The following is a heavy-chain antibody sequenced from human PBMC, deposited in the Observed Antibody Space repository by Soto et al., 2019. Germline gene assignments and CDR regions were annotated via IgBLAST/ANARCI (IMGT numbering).Heavy chain of an antibody. V-gene: IGHV1-18*04. CDR1: GYTFTSYG. CDR3: ARDFENRKTMGALRYYYYYGMDV. CDR2: IGAYNGNT. D-gene: IGHD3-9*01. J-gene: IGHJ6*02. Sequence: GASVKVSCKASGYTFTSYGISWVRQAPGQGLEWMGWIGAYNGNTNYAQKLQGRVTMTTDTSTSTAYMELRSLRSDDTAVYYCARDFENRKTMGALRYYYYYGMDVWGQGTTVTVSS.